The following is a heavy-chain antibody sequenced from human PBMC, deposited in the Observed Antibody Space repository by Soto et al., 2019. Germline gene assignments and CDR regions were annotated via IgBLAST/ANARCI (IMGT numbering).Heavy chain of an antibody. J-gene: IGHJ6*02. V-gene: IGHV1-69*13. CDR3: ASQITRGTYYYYYGMDV. CDR1: GGTFSSYA. CDR2: IIPIFGTA. D-gene: IGHD3-10*01. Sequence: GASVKVSCKASGGTFSSYAISWVRQAPGQGLEWMGGIIPIFGTANYAQKFQGRVTITADESTSTAYMELSSLRSEDTAVYYCASQITRGTYYYYYGMDVWGQGTTVTVSS.